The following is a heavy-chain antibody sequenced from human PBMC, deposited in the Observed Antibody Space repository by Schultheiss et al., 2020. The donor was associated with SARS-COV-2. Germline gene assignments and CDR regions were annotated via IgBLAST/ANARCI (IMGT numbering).Heavy chain of an antibody. CDR3: ARASNLVVVAATWFYFDY. J-gene: IGHJ4*02. CDR1: GYTFTSYA. CDR2: INAGNGNT. V-gene: IGHV1-3*01. D-gene: IGHD2-15*01. Sequence: ASVKVSCKASGYTFTSYAMHWVRQAPGQRLEWMGWINAGNGNTKYSQKFQGRVTITRDTSASTAYMELSSLRSEDTAVYYCARASNLVVVAATWFYFDYWGQGTLVTVSS.